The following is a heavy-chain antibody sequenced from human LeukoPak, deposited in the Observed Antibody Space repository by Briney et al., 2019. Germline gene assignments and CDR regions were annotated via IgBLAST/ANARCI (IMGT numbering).Heavy chain of an antibody. V-gene: IGHV4-4*07. CDR3: ARELRLAYYDFWSGPRYYYYYMDV. CDR1: GGSISSYY. Sequence: PSETLSLTCTVSGGSISSYYWSWIRQPAGEGLEWIGRIYASGSTNCNPSLKSRVTMSVDTSKNQFSLKLSSVTAADTAVYYCARELRLAYYDFWSGPRYYYYYMDVWGKGTTVTVSS. D-gene: IGHD3-3*01. J-gene: IGHJ6*03. CDR2: IYASGST.